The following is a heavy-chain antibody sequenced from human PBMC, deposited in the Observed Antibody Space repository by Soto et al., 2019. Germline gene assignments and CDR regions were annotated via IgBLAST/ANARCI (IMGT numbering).Heavy chain of an antibody. CDR1: GYTFTSYA. V-gene: IGHV1-3*01. CDR3: ARLGYCSGGSCDYSYYMDV. J-gene: IGHJ6*03. CDR2: INAGNGNT. D-gene: IGHD2-15*01. Sequence: ASVKVSCKASGYTFTSYAMHWVRQAPGQRLEWMGWINAGNGNTKYSQKFQGRVTITRDTSASTAYMELSSLRSEDTAVYYCARLGYCSGGSCDYSYYMDVWGKGTTVTVAS.